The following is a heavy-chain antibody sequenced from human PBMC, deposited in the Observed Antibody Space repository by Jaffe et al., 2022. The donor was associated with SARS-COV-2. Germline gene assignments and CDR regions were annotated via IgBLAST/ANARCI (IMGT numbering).Heavy chain of an antibody. CDR2: FDPEDGET. D-gene: IGHD3-22*01. CDR3: ATDFHYYDSSGYPGWFDP. Sequence: QVQLVQSGAEVKKPGASVKVSCKVSGYTLTELSMHWVRQAPGKGLEWMGGFDPEDGETIYAQKFQGRVTMTEDTSTDTAYMELSSLRSEDTAVYYCATDFHYYDSSGYPGWFDPWGQGTLVTVSS. J-gene: IGHJ5*02. CDR1: GYTLTELS. V-gene: IGHV1-24*01.